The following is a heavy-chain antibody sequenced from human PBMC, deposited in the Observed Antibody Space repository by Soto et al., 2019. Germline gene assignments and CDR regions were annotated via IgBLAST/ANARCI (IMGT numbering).Heavy chain of an antibody. V-gene: IGHV4-30-4*01. D-gene: IGHD6-6*01. J-gene: IGHJ5*02. CDR2: IYYSGST. Sequence: PSETLSLTCTVSGGSISSGDYYWSWIRQPPGKGLEWIGYIYYSGSTYYNPSLKSRVIISVDTSKNQFPLKLSSVTAADTAVYYCARERPDGARLDPWGQGTLVTAPQ. CDR3: ARERPDGARLDP. CDR1: GGSISSGDYY.